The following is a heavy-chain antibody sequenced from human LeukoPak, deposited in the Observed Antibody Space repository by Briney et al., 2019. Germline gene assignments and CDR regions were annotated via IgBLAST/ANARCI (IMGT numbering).Heavy chain of an antibody. J-gene: IGHJ4*02. CDR2: INPSSGVT. Sequence: ASVKVSCKASGYTFSSHHIHWVRQAPGQGLEWMGVINPSSGVTTYAQKFQGRVTMTTGTSTSTAYMELRSLRSDDTAVYYCARCGSSTSCYDEFDYWGQGTLVTVSS. CDR3: ARCGSSTSCYDEFDY. D-gene: IGHD2-2*01. CDR1: GYTFSSHH. V-gene: IGHV1-46*01.